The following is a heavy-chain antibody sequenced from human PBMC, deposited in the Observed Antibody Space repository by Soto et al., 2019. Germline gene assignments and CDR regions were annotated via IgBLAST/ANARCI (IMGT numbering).Heavy chain of an antibody. J-gene: IGHJ5*02. CDR3: ARDSPGVGTLYWFDP. CDR2: ISSSSSYI. V-gene: IGHV3-21*01. CDR1: GFTFSSYS. Sequence: GGSLRLSCAASGFTFSSYSMNWVRQAPGKGLEWVSSISSSSSYIYYADSVKGRFTISRDNAKNSLYLQMNSLRAEDTAVYYCARDSPGVGTLYWFDPWGQGTLVTVSS. D-gene: IGHD1-1*01.